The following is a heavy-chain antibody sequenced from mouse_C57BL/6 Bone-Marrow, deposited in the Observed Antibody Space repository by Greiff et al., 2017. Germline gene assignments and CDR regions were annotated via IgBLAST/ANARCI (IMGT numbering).Heavy chain of an antibody. CDR2: ISSGGDYI. J-gene: IGHJ4*01. Sequence: EVKLMESGEGLVKPGGSLKLSCAASGFTFSSYAMSWVRQTPEKRLEWVAYISSGGDYIYYADTVKGRFTISRDNARNTLYLQMSSRKSEDTAMYYCTRDYYGRGTYAMDYWGQGTSVTVSS. CDR3: TRDYYGRGTYAMDY. CDR1: GFTFSSYA. D-gene: IGHD1-1*01. V-gene: IGHV5-9-1*02.